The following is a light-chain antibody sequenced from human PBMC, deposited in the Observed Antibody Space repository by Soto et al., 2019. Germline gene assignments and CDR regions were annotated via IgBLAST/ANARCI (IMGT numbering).Light chain of an antibody. V-gene: IGLV2-14*01. J-gene: IGLJ1*01. CDR1: SSDVGGYNY. Sequence: QSALTQPASVSGSPGQSITISCTGTSSDVGGYNYVSWYQQHPGKAPKLMIYEVSNRPSGVSNRFSGSKSGNTASLTISGLQAEDEADYYCSSYTSSSTFYGVGTGTKVTV. CDR2: EVS. CDR3: SSYTSSSTFYG.